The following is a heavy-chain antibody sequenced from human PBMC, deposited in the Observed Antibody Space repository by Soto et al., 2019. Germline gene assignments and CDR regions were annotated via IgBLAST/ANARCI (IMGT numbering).Heavy chain of an antibody. Sequence: QVQLQRWGAGLLKPSETLSLTCAVYGESFSGYSWTWIRQPPGTGLEWIGEINHSGSTNYNPSLKSRVTISVDTSKNQFSLKLTSVTAADTAVYYCARDKITGLFDYWGQGTLVTVSS. V-gene: IGHV4-34*01. CDR2: INHSGST. D-gene: IGHD2-8*02. CDR3: ARDKITGLFDY. CDR1: GESFSGYS. J-gene: IGHJ4*02.